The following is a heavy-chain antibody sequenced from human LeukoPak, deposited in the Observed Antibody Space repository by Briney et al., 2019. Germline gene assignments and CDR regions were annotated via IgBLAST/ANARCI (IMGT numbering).Heavy chain of an antibody. J-gene: IGHJ4*02. D-gene: IGHD5-18*01. Sequence: PGGSLRLSCAASGFTFSAYRMNWVRQAPGKGLECVSYISSSSSTIFYADSVKGRFTISRDNAKNSLYLQMNGLRAEDTAVYYCVRDGGTRLKYSYGYGDYWGQGTLVTVSS. CDR2: ISSSSSTI. V-gene: IGHV3-48*01. CDR3: VRDGGTRLKYSYGYGDY. CDR1: GFTFSAYR.